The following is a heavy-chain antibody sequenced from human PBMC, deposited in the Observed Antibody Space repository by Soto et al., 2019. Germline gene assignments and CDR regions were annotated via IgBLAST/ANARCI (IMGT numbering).Heavy chain of an antibody. J-gene: IGHJ2*01. CDR2: IYYSGST. D-gene: IGHD3-10*01. CDR1: GGSISSGDYY. V-gene: IGHV4-30-4*01. Sequence: QVQLQESGPGLVKPSQTLSLTCTVSGGSISSGDYYWSWIRQPPGKGLGWIGYIYYSGSTYYNPPLRSRVTISVDTSKNQFSLKLSSVTAADTAVYYCARLGVRGPLRAFDLWGRGTLVTVSS. CDR3: ARLGVRGPLRAFDL.